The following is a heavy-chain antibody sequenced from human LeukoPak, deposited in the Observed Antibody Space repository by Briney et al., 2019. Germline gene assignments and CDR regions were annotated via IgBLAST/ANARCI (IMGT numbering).Heavy chain of an antibody. D-gene: IGHD1-1*01. CDR3: ARTTLLGTQDY. V-gene: IGHV4-59*01. Sequence: PSETLSLNCTVSAGSINGYNWTWIPQPQGKELVWIGYIYYSGSNNYNPSLTSRVTISVDTSKNQFSLRVSSVTAADTAVYFCARTTLLGTQDYWGQGTLVTVSS. CDR2: IYYSGSN. CDR1: AGSINGYN. J-gene: IGHJ4*02.